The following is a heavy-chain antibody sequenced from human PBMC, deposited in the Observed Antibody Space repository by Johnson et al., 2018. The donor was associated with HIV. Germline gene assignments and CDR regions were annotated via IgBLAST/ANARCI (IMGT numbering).Heavy chain of an antibody. Sequence: VQLVESGGLMVQPGGSLRLSCAASGFSFGDYAMHWVRQVTGKGLEWVSLISWDGANTYYADSVKGRFTISRDNSYNSLYLQMNSLRAEDTALYYCARGFSSSSSSWKGAFDIWGQGTMVTVSS. V-gene: IGHV3-43D*03. J-gene: IGHJ3*02. CDR1: GFSFGDYA. D-gene: IGHD6-13*01. CDR2: ISWDGANT. CDR3: ARGFSSSSSSWKGAFDI.